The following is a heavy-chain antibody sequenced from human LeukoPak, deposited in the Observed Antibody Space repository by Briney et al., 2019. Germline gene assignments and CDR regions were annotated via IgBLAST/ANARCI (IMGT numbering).Heavy chain of an antibody. D-gene: IGHD3-10*01. CDR2: IWYDGSNK. V-gene: IGHV3-33*01. CDR1: GFTFSSYG. CDR3: ARNGDMVRGVIISKSWFDP. J-gene: IGHJ5*02. Sequence: PGRSLRLSCAASGFTFSSYGMHWVRQAPGKGLEWVAVIWYDGSNKYYADSVKGRFTISRDNSKNTLYLQMNSLRAEDTAVYYCARNGDMVRGVIISKSWFDPWGQGTLVTVSS.